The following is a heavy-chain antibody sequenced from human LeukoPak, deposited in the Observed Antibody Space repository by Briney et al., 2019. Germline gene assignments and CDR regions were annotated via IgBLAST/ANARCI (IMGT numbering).Heavy chain of an antibody. CDR2: IYTSGST. Sequence: PSETLSLTCTVSGGSISSYDWSWIRQPPGKGLEWIGYIYTSGSTNYNPSLKSRVTISVDTSKNQFSLKLSSVTAADTAVYYCARLAVQWELRDNWFDPWGQGTLVTVSS. V-gene: IGHV4-4*09. D-gene: IGHD1-26*01. CDR3: ARLAVQWELRDNWFDP. CDR1: GGSISSYD. J-gene: IGHJ5*02.